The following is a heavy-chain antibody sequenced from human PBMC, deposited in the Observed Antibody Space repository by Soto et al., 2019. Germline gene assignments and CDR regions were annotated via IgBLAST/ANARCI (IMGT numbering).Heavy chain of an antibody. Sequence: QVQFVQSGAEVQKPGASMKVSCKASGATSDTYTVHWVRQAPGQGLEWMGWINAGNGDSKTSQKFQATVSLTRDKSASTFDMVISDLKSEDSAVYYCARRGPSYSFDLWGQGTRVTVSS. CDR2: INAGNGDS. J-gene: IGHJ3*01. CDR3: ARRGPSYSFDL. D-gene: IGHD3-10*01. V-gene: IGHV1-3*01. CDR1: GATSDTYT.